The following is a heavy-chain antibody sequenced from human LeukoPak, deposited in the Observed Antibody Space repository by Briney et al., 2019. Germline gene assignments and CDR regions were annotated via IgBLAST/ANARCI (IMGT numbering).Heavy chain of an antibody. V-gene: IGHV4-34*01. CDR1: GGSFSGYY. Sequence: SETLSLTCAVYGGSFSGYYWSWIRQPPGKGLEWIGEINHSGSTNYNPSLKSRVTISVDTSKNQFSLKLSSVTAADTAVYYCARGSPYGRNWFDPWSQGTLVTVSS. J-gene: IGHJ5*02. CDR2: INHSGST. D-gene: IGHD3-10*01. CDR3: ARGSPYGRNWFDP.